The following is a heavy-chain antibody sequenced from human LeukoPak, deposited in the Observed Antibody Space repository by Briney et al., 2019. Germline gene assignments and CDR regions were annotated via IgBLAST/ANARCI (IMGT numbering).Heavy chain of an antibody. CDR1: GGSISSSDYY. V-gene: IGHV4-39*07. D-gene: IGHD1-26*01. Sequence: PSETLSLTCTVSGGSISSSDYYWGWIRQPPGKGLEWIGSIYYSGSTYYNPSLKSRVTISVDTSKNQFSLKLSSVTAADTAVYYCARGSEWAGEGAFDLWGQGTLVTVSS. CDR3: ARGSEWAGEGAFDL. CDR2: IYYSGST. J-gene: IGHJ3*01.